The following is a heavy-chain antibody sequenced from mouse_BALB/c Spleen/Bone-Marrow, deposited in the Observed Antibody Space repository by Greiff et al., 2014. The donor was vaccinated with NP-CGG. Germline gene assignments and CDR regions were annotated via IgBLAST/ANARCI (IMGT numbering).Heavy chain of an antibody. D-gene: IGHD2-2*01. J-gene: IGHJ1*01. CDR1: GYTFTNYW. V-gene: IGHV1S41*01. CDR2: IAPGSGST. Sequence: DLVKPGVSVKLSCKASGYTFTNYWINWIKQRPGQGLEWIGRIAPGSGSTYYNEMFKGKTTLTVDTSPSTAYIQLSSLSSEDSDVYFCARERYGYDGWYFDVWGAGTTVTVSS. CDR3: ARERYGYDGWYFDV.